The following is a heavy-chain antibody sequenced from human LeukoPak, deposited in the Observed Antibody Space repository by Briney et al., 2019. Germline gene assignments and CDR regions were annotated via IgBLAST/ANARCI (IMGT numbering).Heavy chain of an antibody. CDR1: GYTFTGYY. D-gene: IGHD2-2*01. Sequence: ASVKVSCKASGYTFTGYYMHWVRQAPGHGLEWMGWINPNSGGTNYAQKFQGRVTMTRDTSISTAYMELSRLRSDDTAVYYCARGEAIIVVVPAAIPPWFDPWGQGTLVTVSS. J-gene: IGHJ5*02. CDR2: INPNSGGT. CDR3: ARGEAIIVVVPAAIPPWFDP. V-gene: IGHV1-2*02.